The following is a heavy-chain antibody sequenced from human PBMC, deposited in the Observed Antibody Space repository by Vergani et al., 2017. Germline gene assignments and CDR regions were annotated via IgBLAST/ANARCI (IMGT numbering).Heavy chain of an antibody. Sequence: QVQLVQSGAEVKKPGSSVKVSCKASGGTFSSYAISWVRQAPGQGLEWMGGIIPIFGTANYAQKFQGRVTITAYESTSTAYMEMSSLRSEDTAVYYCARDSVDGSGSYYPQGFDYWGQGTLVTVSS. J-gene: IGHJ4*02. V-gene: IGHV1-69*01. D-gene: IGHD3-10*01. CDR1: GGTFSSYA. CDR3: ARDSVDGSGSYYPQGFDY. CDR2: IIPIFGTA.